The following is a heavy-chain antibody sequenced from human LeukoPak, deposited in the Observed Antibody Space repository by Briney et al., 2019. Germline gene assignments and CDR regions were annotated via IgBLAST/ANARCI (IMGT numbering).Heavy chain of an antibody. CDR3: ARVSSGYYATGGGAFDI. CDR1: GFTFSSYS. D-gene: IGHD2-2*01. Sequence: GGSLRLSCAASGFTFSSYSMNWVRQAPGKGLEWVSSISSSSSYIYYADSVKGRFTISRDNAKNSLYLQMNSLRAEDTAVYYCARVSSGYYATGGGAFDIWGQGTMVTVSS. CDR2: ISSSSSYI. J-gene: IGHJ3*02. V-gene: IGHV3-21*01.